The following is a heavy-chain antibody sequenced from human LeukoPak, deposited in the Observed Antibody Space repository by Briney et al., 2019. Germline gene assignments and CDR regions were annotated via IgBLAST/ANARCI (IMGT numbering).Heavy chain of an antibody. D-gene: IGHD3-22*01. CDR2: IYYSGST. Sequence: PSETLSLTCPASVVSIISYYWSWIPQPPGKGLEWIGYIYYSGSTNYNPSLKSRVTISVDTSKNQFSLKLSSVTAADTAVYYCARLYESSVNGGYWGQGTLVTVSS. CDR3: ARLYESSVNGGY. J-gene: IGHJ4*02. CDR1: VVSIISYY. V-gene: IGHV4-59*01.